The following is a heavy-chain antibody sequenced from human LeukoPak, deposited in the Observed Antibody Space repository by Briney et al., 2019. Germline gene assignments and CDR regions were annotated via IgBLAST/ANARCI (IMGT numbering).Heavy chain of an antibody. J-gene: IGHJ4*02. CDR2: ISYDGSNK. V-gene: IGHV3-30*04. D-gene: IGHD6-13*01. Sequence: GGSLRLSCAASGFTFSSYAMHWVRQAPGKGLEWVAVISYDGSNKYYADSVKGRFTISRDNSKNTLYLQMNSLRAEDTAVYYCAKGLEYEQQLVSGFDYWGQGTLVTVSS. CDR1: GFTFSSYA. CDR3: AKGLEYEQQLVSGFDY.